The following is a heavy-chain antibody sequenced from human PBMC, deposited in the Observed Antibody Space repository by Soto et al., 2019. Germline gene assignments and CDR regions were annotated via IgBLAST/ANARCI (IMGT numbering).Heavy chain of an antibody. Sequence: PXESLSLTCTVSECSISSGYYWGWIRQPPGKGLEWIGSAYHSGSAYYETSLKSRVTISVDMSRNQFSLKLSSVTAADTAVYFCARGGPYSSSLYYFDYWGQGTLVTVYS. CDR3: ARGGPYSSSLYYFDY. CDR1: ECSISSGYY. CDR2: AYHSGSA. V-gene: IGHV4-38-2*02. J-gene: IGHJ4*02. D-gene: IGHD6-13*01.